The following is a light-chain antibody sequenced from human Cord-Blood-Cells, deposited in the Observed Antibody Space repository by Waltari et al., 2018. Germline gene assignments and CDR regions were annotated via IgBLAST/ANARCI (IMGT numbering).Light chain of an antibody. V-gene: IGKV3-11*01. CDR2: DTS. CDR3: QQRRNWIT. Sequence: EIVLTHPPATLSLSPGARATLACRASQRVSSYLAWYQQKPGQAPRLLIYDTSNRATGIPARFSGSGSGTDFILTISSLEPKDFAVYYCQQRRNWITFGQGTRLEIK. J-gene: IGKJ5*01. CDR1: QRVSSY.